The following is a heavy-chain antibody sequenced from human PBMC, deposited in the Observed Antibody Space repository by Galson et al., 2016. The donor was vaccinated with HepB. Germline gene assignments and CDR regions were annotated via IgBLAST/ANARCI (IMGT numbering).Heavy chain of an antibody. J-gene: IGHJ3*01. CDR3: ARDIPNSGRGGFDF. D-gene: IGHD3-10*01. V-gene: IGHV3-7*01. CDR2: INQDGSVK. CDR1: GFTFSDVW. Sequence: SLRLSCAASGFTFSDVWMNWVRQAPGKGLEYVAKINQDGSVKHYLDSVEGRFTISRDNAENSMYLQVNSLRTEDTAVYYCARDIPNSGRGGFDFWGQGTMVTVSS.